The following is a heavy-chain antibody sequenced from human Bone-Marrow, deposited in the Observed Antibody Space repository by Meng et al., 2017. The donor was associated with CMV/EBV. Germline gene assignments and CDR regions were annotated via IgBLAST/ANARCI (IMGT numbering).Heavy chain of an antibody. J-gene: IGHJ6*02. D-gene: IGHD6-13*01. V-gene: IGHV3-30*04. CDR2: ISYDGRDK. Sequence: LSLTCAASGFTFSSLTKYAMHWVRQAPGKGLEWVTYISYDGRDKYYADSVKGRFTISRDNAKNTLYLQMNSLRAEDTAVYYCARDPIQYSSSWFYYYYGMDVWGQGTTVTVSS. CDR1: GFTFSSLTKYA. CDR3: ARDPIQYSSSWFYYYYGMDV.